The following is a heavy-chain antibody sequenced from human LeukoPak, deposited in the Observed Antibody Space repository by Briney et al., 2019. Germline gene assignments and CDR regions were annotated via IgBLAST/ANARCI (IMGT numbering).Heavy chain of an antibody. D-gene: IGHD4-17*01. Sequence: TGGSLRLSCAASGFTISSYAMHWVRQAPGKVLEWVAVISYDGSNKYYADSVKGRFTISRDNSKNTLYLQMNSLRAEDTAVYYCARVDGDYGPFDYWGQGTLVTVSS. CDR3: ARVDGDYGPFDY. J-gene: IGHJ4*02. V-gene: IGHV3-30*04. CDR1: GFTISSYA. CDR2: ISYDGSNK.